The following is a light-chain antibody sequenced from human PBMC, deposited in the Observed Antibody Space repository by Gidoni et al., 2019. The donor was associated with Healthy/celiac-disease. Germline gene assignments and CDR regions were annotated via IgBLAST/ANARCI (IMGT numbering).Light chain of an antibody. J-gene: IGKJ2*01. V-gene: IGKV1-39*01. CDR3: QQSYSTPRYT. CDR2: AAS. CDR1: QSISSY. Sequence: DIQMTQSPSSLSASVGDRVTITCRASQSISSYLNWYQQKPGKAPQLLIYAASSLQSGVPSRFSGSGSGTDFTLTIRSLQPEDFATYYCQQSYSTPRYTFGQGTKLEIK.